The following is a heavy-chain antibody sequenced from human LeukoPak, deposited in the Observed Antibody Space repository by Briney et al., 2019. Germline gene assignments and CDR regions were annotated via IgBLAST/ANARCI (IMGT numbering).Heavy chain of an antibody. V-gene: IGHV1-69*13. D-gene: IGHD6-13*01. Sequence: GASAKVSCKASGGTFSSYAISWVRQAPGQGLEWMGGIIPIFGTANYAQKFQGRVTITADESTSTAYMELRSLRSEDTAVYHCARGGIAAAGSFDYWGQGTLVTVSS. CDR2: IIPIFGTA. CDR3: ARGGIAAAGSFDY. CDR1: GGTFSSYA. J-gene: IGHJ4*02.